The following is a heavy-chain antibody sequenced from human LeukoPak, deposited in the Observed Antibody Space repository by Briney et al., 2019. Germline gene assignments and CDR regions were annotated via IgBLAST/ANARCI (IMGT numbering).Heavy chain of an antibody. J-gene: IGHJ6*02. V-gene: IGHV4-4*02. Sequence: PSETLFLTCAVSGGSISSSNWWSWVRQPPGKGLEWIGEIYHSGSTNYNPSLKSRVTISVDKSKNQFSLKLSSVTAADTAVYYCARSRVRGVITYYYYGMDVWGQGTTVTVSS. CDR1: GGSISSSNW. CDR3: ARSRVRGVITYYYYGMDV. D-gene: IGHD3-10*01. CDR2: IYHSGST.